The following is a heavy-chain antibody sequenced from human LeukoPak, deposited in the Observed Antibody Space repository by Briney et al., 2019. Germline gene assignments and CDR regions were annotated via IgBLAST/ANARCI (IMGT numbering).Heavy chain of an antibody. CDR3: ARGPYSSSWYNY. CDR2: ISAYNGNT. J-gene: IGHJ4*02. Sequence: ASVKVSCMASVYTFTSYGISWVRQAPGQGLEWMGWISAYNGNTNYAQKLQGRVTMTTDTSTSTAYMELRSLRSEDTAVYYCARGPYSSSWYNYWGQGTLVTVSS. V-gene: IGHV1-18*01. D-gene: IGHD6-13*01. CDR1: VYTFTSYG.